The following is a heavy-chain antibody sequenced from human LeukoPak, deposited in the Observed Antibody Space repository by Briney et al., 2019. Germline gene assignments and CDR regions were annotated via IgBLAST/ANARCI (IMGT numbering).Heavy chain of an antibody. CDR2: IWYDGSNK. CDR3: ARDSARWFDP. CDR1: GFTFSSYG. J-gene: IGHJ5*02. V-gene: IGHV3-33*01. D-gene: IGHD3-10*01. Sequence: PGGSLRLSCATSGFTFSSYGMHWVRQAPRKGLEWVAVIWYDGSNKYYADSVKGRFTISRDNSKNTLDLQMNSLRAEDTAVYYCARDSARWFDPWGQGTLVTVSS.